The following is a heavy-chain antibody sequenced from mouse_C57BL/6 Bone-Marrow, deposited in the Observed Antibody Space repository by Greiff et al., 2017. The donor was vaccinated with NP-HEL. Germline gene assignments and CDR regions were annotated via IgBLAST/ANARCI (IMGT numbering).Heavy chain of an antibody. J-gene: IGHJ1*03. Sequence: QVQLKESGAELAKPGASVKLSCKASGYTFTSYWMHWVKQRPGQGLEWIGYINPSSGYTKYNQKFKDKATLTADKASSTAYMQLSSLTYEDSAVYYCAKWCYWYFDVWGTGTTVTVSS. CDR1: GYTFTSYW. V-gene: IGHV1-7*01. CDR2: INPSSGYT. D-gene: IGHD1-1*02. CDR3: AKWCYWYFDV.